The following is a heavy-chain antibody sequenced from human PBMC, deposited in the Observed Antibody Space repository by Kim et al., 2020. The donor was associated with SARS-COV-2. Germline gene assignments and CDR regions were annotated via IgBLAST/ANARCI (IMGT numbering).Heavy chain of an antibody. V-gene: IGHV3-15*01. CDR3: TTGIAAAGKDYYYGMDV. D-gene: IGHD6-13*01. J-gene: IGHJ6*02. CDR1: GFTFSNAW. CDR2: IKSKTDGGTT. Sequence: GGSLRLSCAASGFTFSNAWMSWVRQAPGKGLEWVGRIKSKTDGGTTDYAAPVEGRFTISRDDSKNTLYLQMNSLKTEDTAVYYCTTGIAAAGKDYYYGMDVWGQGTTVTVSS.